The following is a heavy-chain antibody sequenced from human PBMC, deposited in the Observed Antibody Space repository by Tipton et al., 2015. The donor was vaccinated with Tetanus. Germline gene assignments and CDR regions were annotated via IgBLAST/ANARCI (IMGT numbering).Heavy chain of an antibody. Sequence: QLVQSGAEVKPSETLSLTCTVSGGSFSLYYWNWVRQSPGKGLEWIGEISRSGSSSYSPSLKSRVTISVDTSKNQFSLRLRSVAAADTAVYYCARGGRDAYNNPLGAFDVWGRGTTVTVSS. CDR1: GGSFSLYY. V-gene: IGHV4-34*01. CDR3: ARGGRDAYNNPLGAFDV. CDR2: ISRSGSS. J-gene: IGHJ3*01. D-gene: IGHD5-24*01.